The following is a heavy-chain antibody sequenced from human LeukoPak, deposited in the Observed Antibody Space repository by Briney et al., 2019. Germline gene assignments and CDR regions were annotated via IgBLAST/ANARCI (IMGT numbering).Heavy chain of an antibody. Sequence: ASVKVSCKVSGYTXTGYYMHWVRQAPGQGLEWMGWINPNSGGTNYAQKFQGRVTMTRDTSISTAHMELSRLRSDDTAVYYCARSDYYDSSGYPDYWGQGTLVTVSS. CDR2: INPNSGGT. CDR3: ARSDYYDSSGYPDY. J-gene: IGHJ4*02. CDR1: GYTXTGYY. V-gene: IGHV1-2*02. D-gene: IGHD3-22*01.